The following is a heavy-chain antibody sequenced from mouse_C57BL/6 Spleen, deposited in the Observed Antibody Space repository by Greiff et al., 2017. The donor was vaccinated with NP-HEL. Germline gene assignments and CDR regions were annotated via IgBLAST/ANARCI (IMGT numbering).Heavy chain of an antibody. CDR3: ARGGEAWLAY. CDR1: GYSITSGYY. V-gene: IGHV3-6*01. CDR2: ISYDGSN. J-gene: IGHJ3*01. Sequence: EVKLLESGPGLVKPSQSLSLTCSVTGYSITSGYYWNWIRQFPGNKLEWMGYISYDGSNNYNPSLKNRISITRDTSKNQFFLKLNSVTTEDTATYYCARGGEAWLAYWGQGTLVTVSA.